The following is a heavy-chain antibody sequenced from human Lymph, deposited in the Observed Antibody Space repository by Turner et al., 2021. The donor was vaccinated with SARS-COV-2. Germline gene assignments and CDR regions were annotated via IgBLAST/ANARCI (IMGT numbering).Heavy chain of an antibody. Sequence: QVPLVQSGAEVKKPGASVKVSCKVSGSTLTELSMHWVRQAPGKGLEWMGGFDLEDGETIYAQKFQGRVTMTEDTSTDTPYMELSSLRSEDTAVYYCAIGSSKPQWLDLFWYWGQGTLVTVSS. V-gene: IGHV1-24*01. CDR2: FDLEDGET. CDR3: AIGSSKPQWLDLFWY. CDR1: GSTLTELS. J-gene: IGHJ4*02. D-gene: IGHD6-19*01.